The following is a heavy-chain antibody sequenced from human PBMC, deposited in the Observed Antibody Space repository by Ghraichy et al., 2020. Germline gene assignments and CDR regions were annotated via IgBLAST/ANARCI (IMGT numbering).Heavy chain of an antibody. V-gene: IGHV3-20*04. CDR2: INWNGGST. D-gene: IGHD1-26*01. CDR3: ARDVAPYSGSYLRWFDP. Sequence: GGSLRLSCAASGFTFDDYGMSWVRQAPGKGLEWVSGINWNGGSTGYADSVKGRFTISRDNAKNSLYLQMNSLRAEDTALYYCARDVAPYSGSYLRWFDPWGQGTLVTVSS. J-gene: IGHJ5*02. CDR1: GFTFDDYG.